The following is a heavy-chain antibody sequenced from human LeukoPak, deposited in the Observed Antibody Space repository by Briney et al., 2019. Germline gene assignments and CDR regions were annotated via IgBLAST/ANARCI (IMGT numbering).Heavy chain of an antibody. Sequence: GGSLRLSCTASGFTFINYNINWLRQAPGKGLEWIAFIRGRSDTTYYADSVQGRFTISRDNAEDSVYLQMNSLRVEDTAVYYCARTYDFGIGPPGDAFDNWGQGTLVTVFS. J-gene: IGHJ3*02. CDR2: IRGRSDTT. CDR1: GFTFINYN. V-gene: IGHV3-48*01. D-gene: IGHD3-3*01. CDR3: ARTYDFGIGPPGDAFDN.